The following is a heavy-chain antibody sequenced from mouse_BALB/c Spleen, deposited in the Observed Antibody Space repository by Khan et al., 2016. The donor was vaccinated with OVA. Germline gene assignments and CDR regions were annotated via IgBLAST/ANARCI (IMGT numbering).Heavy chain of an antibody. D-gene: IGHD2-14*01. CDR1: GFTFSGDG. V-gene: IGHV5-6-3*01. J-gene: IGHJ1*01. CDR2: INSNGGTS. Sequence: EVELVESGGGLVQPGGSLKLSCAASGFTFSGDGMSWVRQTPDKRLELVGTINSNGGTSYYPASVKGRFTISRDNAKNTLHLQMSSLKSEDTAMYCCARIYYRYDEGYWYFDVWGAGTTVTVSS. CDR3: ARIYYRYDEGYWYFDV.